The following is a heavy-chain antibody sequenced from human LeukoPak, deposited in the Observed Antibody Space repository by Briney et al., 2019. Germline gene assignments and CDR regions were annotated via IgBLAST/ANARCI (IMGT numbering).Heavy chain of an antibody. CDR1: GFTFSSYG. CDR2: ISYDGSNK. D-gene: IGHD6-19*01. V-gene: IGHV3-30*18. CDR3: AKDGWEYYYYGMDV. Sequence: GGSLRLSCAASGFTFSSYGMHWVRQAPGKGLEWVAVISYDGSNKYYADSVKGRFTISRDNSKNTLYLQMNSLRAEDTAVYYCAKDGWEYYYYGMDVWGKGTTVTVSS. J-gene: IGHJ6*04.